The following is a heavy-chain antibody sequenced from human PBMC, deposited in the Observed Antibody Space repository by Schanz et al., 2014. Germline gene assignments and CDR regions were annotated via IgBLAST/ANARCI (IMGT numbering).Heavy chain of an antibody. D-gene: IGHD6-13*01. CDR2: IGTSGGT. CDR1: GLIFSNYV. Sequence: EVQLLESGGGLVQPGGSLKLSCAASGLIFSNYVMSWVRQAPGKGLEWVSTIGTSGGTNYAESVKGRFTISRDNSKNTVYIQMNSLRAEDTAVYYCAKSQGSSFDSWGQGTLVTVSS. V-gene: IGHV3-23*01. J-gene: IGHJ4*02. CDR3: AKSQGSSFDS.